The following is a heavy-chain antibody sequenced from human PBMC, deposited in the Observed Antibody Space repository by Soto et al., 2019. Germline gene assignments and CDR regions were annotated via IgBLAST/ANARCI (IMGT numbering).Heavy chain of an antibody. CDR2: ISAYNGNT. J-gene: IGHJ4*02. D-gene: IGHD3-10*01. CDR3: ARAGLYYGSGTYSTYFYY. CDR1: GYSFASYC. V-gene: IGHV1-18*04. Sequence: ASVKVSCKASGYSFASYCISWVRQAPGQGLEWMGWISAYNGNTNYAQKLQGRVTMTTDTSTSTAYRELRSLRYDDTAVYYCARAGLYYGSGTYSTYFYYWGQGTLVTVSS.